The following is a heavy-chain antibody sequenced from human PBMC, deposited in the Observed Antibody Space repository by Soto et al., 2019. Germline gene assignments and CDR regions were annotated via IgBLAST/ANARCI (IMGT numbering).Heavy chain of an antibody. CDR3: TRDQSYNSYYYMDV. CDR2: IKQDGSEI. CDR1: GLTLNSYW. D-gene: IGHD1-20*01. V-gene: IGHV3-7*01. J-gene: IGHJ6*03. Sequence: GGSLRLSCAVSGLTLNSYWMSWVRQAPGMGLEWVANIKQDGSEIYYVDSVKGRFTISRDNAKKSLYLEMHSLIVEDTAVYYCTRDQSYNSYYYMDVWGKGTTVTVSS.